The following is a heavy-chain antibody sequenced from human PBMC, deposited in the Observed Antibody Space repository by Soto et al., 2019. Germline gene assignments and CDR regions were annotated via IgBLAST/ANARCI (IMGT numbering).Heavy chain of an antibody. Sequence: PGGSLRLSCAASGFTFDDYAMHWVRQAPGKGLEWVSGISWNSGSIGYADSVKGRFTISRDNAKNSLYLQMNSLRAEDTALYYCAKNGDYAVRVGASDYYYYYMDVWGKGTRVTVSS. V-gene: IGHV3-9*01. CDR3: AKNGDYAVRVGASDYYYYYMDV. D-gene: IGHD4-17*01. J-gene: IGHJ6*03. CDR1: GFTFDDYA. CDR2: ISWNSGSI.